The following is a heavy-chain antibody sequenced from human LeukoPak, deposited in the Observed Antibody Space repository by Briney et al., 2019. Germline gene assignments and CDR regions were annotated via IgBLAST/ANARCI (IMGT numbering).Heavy chain of an antibody. V-gene: IGHV3-30*18. J-gene: IGHJ4*02. CDR1: GFTFSSYG. CDR2: ISYDGSNK. Sequence: GGSLRLSCAASGFTFSSYGMHWVRQAPGKGLEWVAVISYDGSNKYYADSVKGRFTISRDNSKNTLYLLMNSLRAEDTAVYYCAKPIAVAGGGVFDYWGQGTLVTVSS. CDR3: AKPIAVAGGGVFDY. D-gene: IGHD6-19*01.